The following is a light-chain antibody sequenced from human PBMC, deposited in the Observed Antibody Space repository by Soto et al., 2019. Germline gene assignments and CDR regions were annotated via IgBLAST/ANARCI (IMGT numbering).Light chain of an antibody. CDR3: QRNYNAPIS. CDR2: SAS. J-gene: IGKJ5*01. CDR1: KGTSSY. Sequence: DIQLTQSPFSLSASVGDRVTITCRVNKGTSSYLNWYRQKPRKVPELLIYSASNLQSGVPSRFSGSGSGTDFTLNISSLQPEDDATYYGQRNYNAPISIGQGTRLEIK. V-gene: IGKV1-27*01.